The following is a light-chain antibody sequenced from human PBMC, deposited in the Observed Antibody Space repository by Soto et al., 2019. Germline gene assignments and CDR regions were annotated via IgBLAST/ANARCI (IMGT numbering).Light chain of an antibody. V-gene: IGKV1D-13*01. CDR1: QDINYS. CDR2: DAS. Sequence: AVQLTQSPSSRSASLGESITITCRASQDINYSLAWYQQKPGKAPNLLIYDASSLESGVPPRFSGGGSGTDFTLTITNLQPEDFATYYCQQFNNYPLTFGGGTKVDIK. J-gene: IGKJ4*01. CDR3: QQFNNYPLT.